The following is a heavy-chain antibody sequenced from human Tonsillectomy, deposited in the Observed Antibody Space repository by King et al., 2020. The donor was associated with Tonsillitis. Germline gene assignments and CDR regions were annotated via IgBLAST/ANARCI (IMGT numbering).Heavy chain of an antibody. CDR1: GGSISSYY. Sequence: VQLQELGPGLVKPSETLSLTCTVSGGSISSYYWSWIRQPPGKGLEWIGYIYYSGSTNYNPSLKSRVTISVDTSKNQFSLKLSSVTAADTAVYYCARLAPNWGAFDIWGQGTMVTVSS. CDR3: ARLAPNWGAFDI. J-gene: IGHJ3*02. D-gene: IGHD7-27*01. V-gene: IGHV4-59*08. CDR2: IYYSGST.